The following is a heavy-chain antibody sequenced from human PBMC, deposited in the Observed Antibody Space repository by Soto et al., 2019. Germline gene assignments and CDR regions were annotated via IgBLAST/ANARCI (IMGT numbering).Heavy chain of an antibody. CDR3: GRWWGTIGAFDS. D-gene: IGHD3-16*01. V-gene: IGHV3-33*01. CDR1: GLISGSDSG. CDR2: ISYEGSLR. Sequence: QVQLVESGGGVVQPGRSLRLSCAGSGLISGSDSGMHWVRQAPGKGLEWVAVISYEGSLRYYADAVKGRFTISRDNSKNMVYLQMDSLSAEDTAVYFCGRWWGTIGAFDSWGQGTLVTVSP. J-gene: IGHJ5*01.